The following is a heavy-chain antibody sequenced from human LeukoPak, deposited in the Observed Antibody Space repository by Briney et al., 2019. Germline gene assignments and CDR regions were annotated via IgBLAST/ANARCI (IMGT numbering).Heavy chain of an antibody. Sequence: GGSLRLSCAASGFTFSWFWMTWVRQAPGKGLEWVANINEDGSEKYYVDSVKGRCTISRDNAKKSLSLQMNSLRAEDMGVYYCARGRGIGAWGQGTTVTVSS. CDR2: INEDGSEK. V-gene: IGHV3-7*01. CDR3: ARGRGIGA. CDR1: GFTFSWFW. J-gene: IGHJ6*02.